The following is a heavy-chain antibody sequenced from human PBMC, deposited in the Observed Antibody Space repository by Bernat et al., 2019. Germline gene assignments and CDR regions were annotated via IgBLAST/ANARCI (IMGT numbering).Heavy chain of an antibody. J-gene: IGHJ4*02. D-gene: IGHD4-17*01. CDR2: ISASAGST. CDR3: AKGSYGDYDY. V-gene: IGHV3-23*01. CDR1: GFTFSSYA. Sequence: VQLLESGGGLIQPGGSLRLSCAASGFTFSSYAMSWVRQAPGKGLVWVSAISASAGSTYYADSVKGRFTVSRDNSKNTLYLQMNSLRAEDTAVYYCAKGSYGDYDYWGQGTLVTVSS.